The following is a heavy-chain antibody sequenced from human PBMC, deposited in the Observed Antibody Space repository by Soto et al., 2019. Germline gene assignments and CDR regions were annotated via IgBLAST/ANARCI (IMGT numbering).Heavy chain of an antibody. J-gene: IGHJ4*02. D-gene: IGHD5-12*01. CDR2: IHNNGGST. CDR3: ASGYSGYDPGGFDY. Sequence: PGGSLRLSCAASGFTFSSYWMHWVRQAPGKGLVWVSHIHNNGGSTTYADSVKGRFTISRDNAKNTLYLQMNSLRAEDTAVYYCASGYSGYDPGGFDYWGQGTLVTVSS. CDR1: GFTFSSYW. V-gene: IGHV3-74*01.